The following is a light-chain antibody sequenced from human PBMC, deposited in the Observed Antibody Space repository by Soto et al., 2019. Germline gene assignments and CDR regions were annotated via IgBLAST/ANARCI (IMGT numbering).Light chain of an antibody. J-gene: IGKJ1*01. CDR1: QTVSNSY. V-gene: IGKV3-20*01. CDR3: QQYGSSPWT. CDR2: GAS. Sequence: EIVLTQSPGTLSLSPGERATLSCRASQTVSNSYIAWYQQKHGQAARLLIYGASSRATGIPDRFSGSGSGKDFTLTISRLEPEDFAVYYCQQYGSSPWTVGQGTNVEIK.